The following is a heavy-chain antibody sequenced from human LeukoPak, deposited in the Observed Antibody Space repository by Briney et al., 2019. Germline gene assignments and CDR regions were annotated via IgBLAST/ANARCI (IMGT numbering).Heavy chain of an antibody. Sequence: SETLSLTCTVSGGSISSSSYYWGWIRQPPGKGLEWIGSIYYSGSTYYNPSLKSRVTISVDTSKNQFSLKLSSVTAADTAVYYCARLYDFWSGTDYWGQGTLVTVSS. J-gene: IGHJ4*02. V-gene: IGHV4-39*07. D-gene: IGHD3-3*01. CDR1: GGSISSSSYY. CDR3: ARLYDFWSGTDY. CDR2: IYYSGST.